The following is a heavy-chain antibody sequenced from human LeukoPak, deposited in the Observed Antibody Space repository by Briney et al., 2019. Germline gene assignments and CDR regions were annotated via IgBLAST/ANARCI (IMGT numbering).Heavy chain of an antibody. J-gene: IGHJ6*02. CDR2: INAGNGNT. D-gene: IGHD3-10*01. CDR3: AREAYYGSGSYYGMDV. Sequence: VASVKVSCKASGYTFTSYAMHWVRQAPGQGLEWMGWINAGNGNTKYSQKFQGRVTITRDTSASTAYMELSSLRSEDTAVYYCAREAYYGSGSYYGMDVWGQGTTVTVSS. CDR1: GYTFTSYA. V-gene: IGHV1-3*01.